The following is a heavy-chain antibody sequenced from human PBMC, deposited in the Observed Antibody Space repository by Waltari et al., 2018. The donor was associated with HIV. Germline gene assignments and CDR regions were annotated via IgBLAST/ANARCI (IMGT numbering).Heavy chain of an antibody. V-gene: IGHV3-53*02. Sequence: EVQLVETGGGLIQPGGSLRLSCAASGFTVSSNYMSWVRQAPGKVLGWVSIIYSGGSTYYAAPVKGRFTISRDSSKNTVYLQMNSLRAEDTAVYYCAREGSRGWRSDMDVWGQGTTVTVSS. CDR3: AREGSRGWRSDMDV. J-gene: IGHJ6*02. D-gene: IGHD6-19*01. CDR1: GFTVSSNY. CDR2: IYSGGST.